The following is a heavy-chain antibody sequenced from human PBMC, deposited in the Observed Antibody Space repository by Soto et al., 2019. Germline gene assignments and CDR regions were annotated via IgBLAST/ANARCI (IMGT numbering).Heavy chain of an antibody. Sequence: QVQLVQSGVEVKKPGSSVKVSCKASGGTFSSYAISWVRQAPGRGLEWMGGIIPIFGTANYAQKFQGRVTITADESTSTAYMELSSLRSEDTAVYYCVVSGSRNPRGYFDYWGQGTLVTVSS. CDR2: IIPIFGTA. V-gene: IGHV1-69*01. J-gene: IGHJ4*02. CDR1: GGTFSSYA. D-gene: IGHD1-26*01. CDR3: VVSGSRNPRGYFDY.